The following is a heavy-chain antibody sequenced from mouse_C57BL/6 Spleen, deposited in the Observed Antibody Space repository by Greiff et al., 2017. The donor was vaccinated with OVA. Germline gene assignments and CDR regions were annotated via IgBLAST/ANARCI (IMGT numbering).Heavy chain of an antibody. CDR3: ARDLWWYFDV. V-gene: IGHV5-16*01. Sequence: EVQRVESEGGLVQPGSSMKLSCTASGFTFSDYYMAWVRQVPEKGLEWVANINYDGSSTYYLDSLKSRFIISRDNAKNILYLQMSSLKSEDTATYYCARDLWWYFDVWGTGTTVTVSS. J-gene: IGHJ1*03. CDR2: INYDGSST. CDR1: GFTFSDYY.